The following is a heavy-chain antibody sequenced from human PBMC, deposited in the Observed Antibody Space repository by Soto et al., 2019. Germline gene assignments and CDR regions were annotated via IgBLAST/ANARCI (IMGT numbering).Heavy chain of an antibody. J-gene: IGHJ4*02. Sequence: FQGRVTITRDTSASTAYMELSSLRSEDTAVYYCASDLLGRTHDYWGQGTLVTVSS. V-gene: IGHV1-3*01. CDR3: ASDLLGRTHDY. D-gene: IGHD1-26*01.